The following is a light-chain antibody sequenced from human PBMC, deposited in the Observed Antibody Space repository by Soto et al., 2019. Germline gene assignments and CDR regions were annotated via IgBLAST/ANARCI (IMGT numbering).Light chain of an antibody. J-gene: IGKJ5*01. CDR3: QQYNSYSIT. CDR1: QDISNY. CDR2: DAS. V-gene: IGKV1-5*01. Sequence: DIPMTQSPSSLSASSGDRVTHPCQASQDISNYLNWYQQKPGKAPKLLIYDASSLESGVPSRFSGSGSGTEFTLTISSLQPDDFATYYCQQYNSYSITFGQGTRLEIK.